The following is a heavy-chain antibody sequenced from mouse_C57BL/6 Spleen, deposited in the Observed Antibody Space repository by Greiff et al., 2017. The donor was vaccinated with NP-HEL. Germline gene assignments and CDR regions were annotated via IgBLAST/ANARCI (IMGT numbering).Heavy chain of an antibody. J-gene: IGHJ4*01. CDR1: GYTFTSYD. Sequence: VQLQQSGPELVKPGASVKLSCKASGYTFTSYDINWVKQRPGQGLEWIGWIYPRDGSTKYNEKFKGKATLTVDTSSSTAYMELHSLTSEDSAVYFCVRSGDYDTWVMDYWGQGTSVTVSS. CDR3: VRSGDYDTWVMDY. D-gene: IGHD2-4*01. V-gene: IGHV1-85*01. CDR2: IYPRDGST.